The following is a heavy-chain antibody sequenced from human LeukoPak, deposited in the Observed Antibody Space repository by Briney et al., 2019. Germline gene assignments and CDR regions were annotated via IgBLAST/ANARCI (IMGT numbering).Heavy chain of an antibody. CDR3: AREEAATYDYVWGSHPKDAFDI. D-gene: IGHD3-16*02. CDR1: GYTFTSYY. J-gene: IGHJ3*02. Sequence: ASVKVSCKASGYTFTSYYMHWVRQAPGQGLEWMGIINPSGGSTSYAQKFQGRVTMTRDMSTSTVYMELSSLRSEDTAVYYCAREEAATYDYVWGSHPKDAFDIWGQGTMVTVSS. V-gene: IGHV1-46*01. CDR2: INPSGGST.